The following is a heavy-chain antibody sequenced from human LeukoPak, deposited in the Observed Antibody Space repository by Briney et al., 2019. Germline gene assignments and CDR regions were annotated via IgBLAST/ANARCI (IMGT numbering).Heavy chain of an antibody. V-gene: IGHV3-15*07. CDR1: GFTFSNAR. CDR3: TTTPFTLGDYNLFDP. J-gene: IGHJ5*02. D-gene: IGHD2-21*02. Sequence: MAGGSLRLSCAASGFTFSNARMNWVRQAPGKGLEWVGRIKSKTDGGTTDYAAPVKGRFTISRDDSKNTLYLQMNSLKTEDTAVYYCTTTPFTLGDYNLFDPWGQGTLVTVSS. CDR2: IKSKTDGGTT.